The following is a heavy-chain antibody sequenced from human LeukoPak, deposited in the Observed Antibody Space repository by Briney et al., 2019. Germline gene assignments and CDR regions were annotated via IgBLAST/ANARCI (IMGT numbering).Heavy chain of an antibody. CDR2: ISYDGSNK. Sequence: GGSLRLFCAASGFTFSSYGMHWGRQAPGKGLEWVAVISYDGSNKYYADSVKGRFTISRDNSKNTLYLQMNSLRAEDTAVYYCAKDRRYSGSYYYYYGMDVWGQGTTVTVSS. CDR1: GFTFSSYG. J-gene: IGHJ6*02. V-gene: IGHV3-30*18. CDR3: AKDRRYSGSYYYYYGMDV. D-gene: IGHD1-26*01.